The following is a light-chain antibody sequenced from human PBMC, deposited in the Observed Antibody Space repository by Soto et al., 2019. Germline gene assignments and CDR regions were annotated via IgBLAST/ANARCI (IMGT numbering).Light chain of an antibody. CDR2: DDN. CDR3: GSWDSRLSDYL. V-gene: IGLV1-51*01. J-gene: IGLJ1*01. CDR1: SSNIGGNS. Sequence: QSVLTQPPSVSAARGQKVTISCSGSSSNIGGNSVSWYQQLPGTAPKLLIYDDNKRPSGIPEPFSGSKSGTSATLGITGFQTGDAADYYCGSWDSRLSDYLFGNGTKFTV.